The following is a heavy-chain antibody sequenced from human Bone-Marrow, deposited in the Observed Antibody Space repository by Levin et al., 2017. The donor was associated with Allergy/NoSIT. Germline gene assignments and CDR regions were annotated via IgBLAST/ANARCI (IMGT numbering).Heavy chain of an antibody. CDR2: ISGSGGST. J-gene: IGHJ1*01. D-gene: IGHD3-10*01. CDR3: APDKTQFGFGELLLYFQH. CDR1: GFTFSSYA. V-gene: IGHV3-23*01. Sequence: GGSLRLSCAASGFTFSSYAMSWVRQAPGKGLEWVSAISGSGGSTYYADSVKGRFTISRDNSKNTLYLQMNSLRAEDTAVYYCAPDKTQFGFGELLLYFQHWGQGTLVTVSS.